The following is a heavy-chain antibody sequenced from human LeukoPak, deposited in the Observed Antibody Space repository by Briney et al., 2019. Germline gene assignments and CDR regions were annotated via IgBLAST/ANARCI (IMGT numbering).Heavy chain of an antibody. Sequence: SQTLSLTCAISGGSVSSASATWNWIRQSASRGLEWLGRTYYRSKWFHDYAASVKSRITIKADTSKNQFSLLLSSVTPDDTAVYYCARDYCRGGSCFLWGYYFDYWGQGTLVTVSS. CDR3: ARDYCRGGSCFLWGYYFDY. J-gene: IGHJ4*02. D-gene: IGHD2-15*01. CDR2: TYYRSKWFH. CDR1: GGSVSSASAT. V-gene: IGHV6-1*01.